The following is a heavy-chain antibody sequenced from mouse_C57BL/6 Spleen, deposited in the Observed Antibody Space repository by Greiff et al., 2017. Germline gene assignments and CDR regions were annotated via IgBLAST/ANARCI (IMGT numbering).Heavy chain of an antibody. CDR2: IYPGDGDT. CDR3: ARTGNYSNLFDY. CDR1: GYAFSSSW. D-gene: IGHD2-5*01. Sequence: QVQLKQSGPELVKPGASVKISCKASGYAFSSSWMNWVKQRPGKGLEWIGRIYPGDGDTNYNGKFKGKATLTADKSSSTAYMQLSSLTSEDSAVYFCARTGNYSNLFDYWGQGTTLTVSS. J-gene: IGHJ2*01. V-gene: IGHV1-82*01.